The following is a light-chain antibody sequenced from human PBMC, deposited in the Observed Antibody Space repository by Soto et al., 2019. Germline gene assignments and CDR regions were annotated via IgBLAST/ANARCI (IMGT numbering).Light chain of an antibody. V-gene: IGLV2-23*01. CDR1: SSDVGSYNL. Sequence: QSALTQPASVYGSPGQSITISCTGTSSDVGSYNLVSWYQQHPGKAPKLMIYEDSKRPSGVSNRFFGSKSGNTASLTISGLQAEDEADYFCCSYARGSTLVFGGGTKVTVL. J-gene: IGLJ3*02. CDR3: CSYARGSTLV. CDR2: EDS.